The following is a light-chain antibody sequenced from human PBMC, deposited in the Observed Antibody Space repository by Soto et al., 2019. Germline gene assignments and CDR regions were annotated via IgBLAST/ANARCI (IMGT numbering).Light chain of an antibody. CDR3: QQTYSFPLT. Sequence: DLQMTQSPSSLSASVGDRVTITCRASQSISMYLNWYQQKPGKAPKLLIYATSNLQSGVPSRFSGSGSGTDFTLTISSLQPEDFATYYCQQTYSFPLTFGGGTKVEIK. V-gene: IGKV1-39*01. CDR2: ATS. CDR1: QSISMY. J-gene: IGKJ4*01.